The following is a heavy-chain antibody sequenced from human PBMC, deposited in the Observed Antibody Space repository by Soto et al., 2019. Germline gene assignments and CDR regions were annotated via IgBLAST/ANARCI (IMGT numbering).Heavy chain of an antibody. Sequence: QVQLVESGGGVVQPGRSLRLSCAASGFTFSSYGMHWVRQAPGKGLEWVAVISYDGSNKYYADSVKGRFTISRDNSKNTMYLQRNRRRAEDTAVYYGAKEGEDCSGGSCCSRGFRLDHWGQGTLVTVSS. J-gene: IGHJ4*02. V-gene: IGHV3-30*18. CDR2: ISYDGSNK. CDR1: GFTFSSYG. D-gene: IGHD2-15*01. CDR3: AKEGEDCSGGSCCSRGFRLDH.